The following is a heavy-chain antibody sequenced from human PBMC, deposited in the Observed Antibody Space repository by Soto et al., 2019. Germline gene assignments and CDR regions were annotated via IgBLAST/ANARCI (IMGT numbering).Heavy chain of an antibody. V-gene: IGHV4-59*02. Sequence: QVQLQESGPRILKPSETMSLTCVVSGDSVSRSYWSCIRQPPGKGLEWIGLNYYIGSDDYNPSLKGRATISVDTSKNRLSLKLTSVTAGDTAVYFCARATSYTDSGFDSWGQGTLVTVSS. CDR1: GDSVSRSY. D-gene: IGHD6-25*01. CDR2: NYYIGSD. J-gene: IGHJ4*02. CDR3: ARATSYTDSGFDS.